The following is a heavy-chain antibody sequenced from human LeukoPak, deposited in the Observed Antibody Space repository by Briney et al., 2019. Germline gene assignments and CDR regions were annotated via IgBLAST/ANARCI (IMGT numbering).Heavy chain of an antibody. CDR3: AREKVYYDSSGYYLGDAFDI. J-gene: IGHJ3*02. V-gene: IGHV4-59*01. Sequence: SETLSLICTVSGGSISSYYWSWIRQPPGKGLEWIGYIYYSGSTNYNPSLKSRVTISVDTSKNQFSLKLSSVTAADTAVYYCAREKVYYDSSGYYLGDAFDIWGQGTMVTVSS. CDR1: GGSISSYY. CDR2: IYYSGST. D-gene: IGHD3-22*01.